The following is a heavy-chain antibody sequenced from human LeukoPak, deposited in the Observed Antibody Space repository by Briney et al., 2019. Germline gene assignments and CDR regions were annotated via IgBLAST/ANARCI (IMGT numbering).Heavy chain of an antibody. CDR2: MNPNSGIT. CDR1: GYSSTNYD. D-gene: IGHD3-16*01. Sequence: VSVKVSCKASGYSSTNYDINWVRQATGQGLEWMGWMNPNSGITAYAQKFQGRVTITRNTSISTAYMELSSLRSEDTAVYYCATYTNAYWGQGTLVTVSS. J-gene: IGHJ4*02. CDR3: ATYTNAY. V-gene: IGHV1-8*03.